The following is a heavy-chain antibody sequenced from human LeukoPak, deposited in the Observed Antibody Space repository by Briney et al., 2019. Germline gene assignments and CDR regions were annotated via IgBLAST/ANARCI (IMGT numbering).Heavy chain of an antibody. CDR2: IYRGGST. CDR3: ASGEVFDY. D-gene: IGHD3-10*01. CDR1: GFTVSSNY. V-gene: IGHV3-53*01. Sequence: PGGSLRLSCAASGFTVSSNYMSWVRQAPGKGLECVSVIYRGGSTYYSDSVKGRFTISRDNSKNTLYLQMNSLRAEDTAVYYCASGEVFDYWGQGTLVTVSS. J-gene: IGHJ4*02.